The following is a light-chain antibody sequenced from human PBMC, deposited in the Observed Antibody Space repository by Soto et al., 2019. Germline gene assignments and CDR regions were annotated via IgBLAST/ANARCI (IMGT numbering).Light chain of an antibody. CDR3: CSYAGSNTLNV. V-gene: IGLV2-11*01. CDR1: SSDVGGYNY. J-gene: IGLJ1*01. Sequence: QSALTQPRSVSGSPGQSVTISCTGTSSDVGGYNYVSWYQQHPGKAPKLMIYDVSKWPSGVPDRFSGSKSGNTASLTISGLQAEDEADYYCCSYAGSNTLNVFGTGTKVTVL. CDR2: DVS.